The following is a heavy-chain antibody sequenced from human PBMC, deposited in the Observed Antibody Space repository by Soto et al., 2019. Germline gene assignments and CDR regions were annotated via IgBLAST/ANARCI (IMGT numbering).Heavy chain of an antibody. CDR1: GFTFSSYG. V-gene: IGHV3-30*18. Sequence: GGSLRLSFAASGFTFSSYGMHWVRQAPGKGLEWVSFISYDGSNKYYAYSVKVRFTISRDNSKNTLYLKMNSLRAEDTAVYYCAKEGYCSSTSCYGEVYYYYYGMDXWGQGTTVTVS. CDR3: AKEGYCSSTSCYGEVYYYYYGMDX. CDR2: ISYDGSNK. D-gene: IGHD2-2*01. J-gene: IGHJ6*02.